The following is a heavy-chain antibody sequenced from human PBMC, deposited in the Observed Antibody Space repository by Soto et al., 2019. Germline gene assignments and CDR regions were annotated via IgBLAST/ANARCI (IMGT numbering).Heavy chain of an antibody. CDR2: IYWDDDK. CDR1: GFSLSTSGVG. CDR3: AHSLEWYSRGPRDYSSFDC. D-gene: IGHD3-3*01. V-gene: IGHV2-5*02. Sequence: VSGPTLVNPTQTLTLTCTFSGFSLSTSGVGVGWIRQPPGKALEWLALIYWDDDKRYSPSLKSRLTITKDTSKNQVVLTMTNMDPVDTATYYCAHSLEWYSRGPRDYSSFDCWGQGTLVTVSS. J-gene: IGHJ4*02.